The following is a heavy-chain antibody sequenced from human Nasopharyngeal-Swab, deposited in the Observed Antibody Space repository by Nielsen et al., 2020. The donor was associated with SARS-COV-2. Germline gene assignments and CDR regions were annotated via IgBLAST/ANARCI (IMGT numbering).Heavy chain of an antibody. V-gene: IGHV4-61*01. CDR2: LYYSGST. Sequence: SETLSLTCTVSGGSVSSGSYYWSWIRQPPGKGLEWIGYLYYSGSTNYNPSLKSRVTISVDTSKNQFPLKLSSVTAADTAVYYCARGGPLLRYFDWSPGRQENWFDPWGQGTLVTVSS. D-gene: IGHD3-9*01. CDR1: GGSVSSGSYY. J-gene: IGHJ5*02. CDR3: ARGGPLLRYFDWSPGRQENWFDP.